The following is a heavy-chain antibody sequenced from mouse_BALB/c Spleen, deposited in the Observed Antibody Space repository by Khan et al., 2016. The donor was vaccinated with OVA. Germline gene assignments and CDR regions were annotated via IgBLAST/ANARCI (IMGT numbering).Heavy chain of an antibody. CDR3: ARNREPDYFDD. CDR1: GFSLTSYA. J-gene: IGHJ2*01. Sequence: QVQLQQSGPGLVAPSQSLSITCTVTGFSLTSYAIHWIRQPPGKGLEWLGVIWAGGSTNYNSALMSRLSISKDNSKSQVFLKMNSLQTHDTAIYYCARNREPDYFDDWGQGTTLTVSS. V-gene: IGHV2-9*02. CDR2: IWAGGST.